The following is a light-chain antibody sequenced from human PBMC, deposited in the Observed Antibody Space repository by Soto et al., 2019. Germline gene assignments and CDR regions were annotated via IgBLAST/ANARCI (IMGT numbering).Light chain of an antibody. CDR1: SSDVGSYNL. J-gene: IGLJ1*01. CDR2: EGS. V-gene: IGLV2-23*01. CDR3: CSYSGSSTPYV. Sequence: QSALTQPASVSGSPGQSITISCTGTSSDVGSYNLVSWYQQHPGKAPKLMIYEGSKRPSGVSNRFSGSKSGNTASLTISGLQSKDDANYYCCSYSGSSTPYVFGTGTKLTVL.